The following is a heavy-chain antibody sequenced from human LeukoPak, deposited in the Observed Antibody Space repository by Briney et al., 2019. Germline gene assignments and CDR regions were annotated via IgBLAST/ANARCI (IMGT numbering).Heavy chain of an antibody. J-gene: IGHJ6*03. CDR3: ATSRPYMDV. CDR1: GYSFTTYW. Sequence: GESLKISCQGSGYSFTTYWIGWVRQMPGKGLEWRGIIYPGDSHTRYSPSFQGQVTISADKSISTAYLQWSSLKASDTAMYYCATSRPYMDVWGKGTTVTVSS. V-gene: IGHV5-51*01. CDR2: IYPGDSHT.